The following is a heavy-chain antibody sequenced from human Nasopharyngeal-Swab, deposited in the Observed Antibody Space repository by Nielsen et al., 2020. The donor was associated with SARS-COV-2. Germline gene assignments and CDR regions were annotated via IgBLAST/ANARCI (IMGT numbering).Heavy chain of an antibody. D-gene: IGHD3-10*01. J-gene: IGHJ6*02. CDR3: ARDPNYYGSGSHYGMTS. CDR2: ISYDGSNK. Sequence: LSLTCAASGFTFSSYAMHWVRQAPGKGLEWVAVISYDGSNKYYADSVKGRFTISRDNSKNTLYLQMNSLRAEDTAVYYCARDPNYYGSGSHYGMTSGAKGPRSPSP. V-gene: IGHV3-30*04. CDR1: GFTFSSYA.